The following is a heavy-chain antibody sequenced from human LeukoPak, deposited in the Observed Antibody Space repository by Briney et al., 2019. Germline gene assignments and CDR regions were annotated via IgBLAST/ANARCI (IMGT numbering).Heavy chain of an antibody. CDR3: ARDQGANFDY. D-gene: IGHD3-16*01. J-gene: IGHJ4*02. Sequence: SETLSLTCAVYGGSFSGYYWSWIRQPPGKGLEWIGYVFYSGSTNYNPSLKSRVTISVDTSKNQFSLKLSSVTAADTAVYYCARDQGANFDYWGQGTLVTVSS. CDR2: VFYSGST. V-gene: IGHV4-59*01. CDR1: GGSFSGYY.